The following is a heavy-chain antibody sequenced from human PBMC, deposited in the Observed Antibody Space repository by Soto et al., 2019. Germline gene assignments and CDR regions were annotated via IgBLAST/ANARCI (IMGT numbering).Heavy chain of an antibody. D-gene: IGHD6-6*01. CDR3: PRHGLSSSSSLDY. CDR1: GYSFTSYW. Sequence: GESLKISCKGSGYSFTSYWIGWVRQMPGKGLEWMGIIYPGDSDTRYSPSFQRQVTMSADKSISTAYLQWNSLKASDTAMSYCPRHGLSSSSSLDYWGQGTVVTASS. CDR2: IYPGDSDT. J-gene: IGHJ4*02. V-gene: IGHV5-51*01.